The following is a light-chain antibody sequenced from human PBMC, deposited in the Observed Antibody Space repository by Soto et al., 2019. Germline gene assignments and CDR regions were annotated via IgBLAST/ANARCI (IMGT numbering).Light chain of an antibody. Sequence: EIVLTQSPGTLSLSPGDRATISCRASQSITHNWLAWYQQRPGQAPKRLIYAASGRATGIPGRSSGSGSGTDFTLVISALEPEDFAADYSQHYGSSPITFGRGTK. CDR3: QHYGSSPIT. J-gene: IGKJ4*01. CDR2: AAS. V-gene: IGKV3-20*01. CDR1: QSITHNW.